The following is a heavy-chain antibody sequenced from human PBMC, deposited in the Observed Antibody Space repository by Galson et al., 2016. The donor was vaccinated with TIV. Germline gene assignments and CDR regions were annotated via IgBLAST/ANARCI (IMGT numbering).Heavy chain of an antibody. CDR3: VRDRYYYNSGNFDY. CDR2: IIALFGTA. Sequence: CKASGGIFRSNAISWVRQAPGQGLEWMGGIIALFGTAKYAQKFQGRVTITTDESTSIVYMELGSLRSEDTAVYYCVRDRYYYNSGNFDYWGQGTLVTVSS. J-gene: IGHJ4*02. V-gene: IGHV1-69*05. D-gene: IGHD3-10*01. CDR1: GGIFRSNA.